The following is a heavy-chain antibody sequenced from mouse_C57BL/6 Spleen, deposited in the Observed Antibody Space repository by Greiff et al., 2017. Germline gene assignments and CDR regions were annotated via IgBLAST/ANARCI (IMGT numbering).Heavy chain of an antibody. Sequence: QVQLQQPGAELVRPGTSVKLSCKASGYTFTSYWMHWVKQRPGQGLEWIGVIDPSDSYTNYNQKFQGKATLNVDTSSSTAYMQLSSLTSEDSAVDYCARSGGTTVVAPFAYWGQGTLVTVSA. D-gene: IGHD1-1*01. CDR1: GYTFTSYW. CDR3: ARSGGTTVVAPFAY. J-gene: IGHJ3*01. CDR2: IDPSDSYT. V-gene: IGHV1-59*01.